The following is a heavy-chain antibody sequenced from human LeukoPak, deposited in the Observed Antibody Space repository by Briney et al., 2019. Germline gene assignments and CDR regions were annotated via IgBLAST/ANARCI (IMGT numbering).Heavy chain of an antibody. J-gene: IGHJ5*02. CDR2: IIPIFGTA. D-gene: IGHD3-22*01. CDR3: ARRKITLGYDSSGEFDP. V-gene: IGHV1-69*13. Sequence: SVKVSCKASGGTFISYAISWVRQAPGQGLEWMGGIIPIFGTANYAQKFQGRVTITADESTSTAYMELSSLRSEDTAVYYCARRKITLGYDSSGEFDPWGQGTLVTVSS. CDR1: GGTFISYA.